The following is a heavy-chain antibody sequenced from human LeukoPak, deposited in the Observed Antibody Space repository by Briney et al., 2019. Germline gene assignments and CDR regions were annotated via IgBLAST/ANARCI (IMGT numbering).Heavy chain of an antibody. V-gene: IGHV3-21*01. CDR2: ISSSSSYI. CDR3: ARVRLWSRAAASGDDAFDI. CDR1: GFTFSSCS. D-gene: IGHD6-13*01. Sequence: GGSLRLSCAASGFTFSSCSMNWVRQAPGKGLEWVSSISSSSSYIYYADSVKGRFTISRDNAKNSLYLQMNSLGAEDTAVYYCARVRLWSRAAASGDDAFDIWGQGTMVTVSS. J-gene: IGHJ3*02.